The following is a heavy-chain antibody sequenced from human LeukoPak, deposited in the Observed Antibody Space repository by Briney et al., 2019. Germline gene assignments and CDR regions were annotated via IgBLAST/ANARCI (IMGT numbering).Heavy chain of an antibody. CDR1: GFTFSSYA. Sequence: GGSLRLSCAASGFTFSSYAMHWVRQAPGKGLEWVAVISYDGSNKYYADSVKGRFTISRDNSKNTLYLQMNSLRAEDTAVYYCARRASGPGYSSSWYYLGYWGQGTLVTVPS. D-gene: IGHD6-13*01. V-gene: IGHV3-30-3*01. CDR3: ARRASGPGYSSSWYYLGY. J-gene: IGHJ4*02. CDR2: ISYDGSNK.